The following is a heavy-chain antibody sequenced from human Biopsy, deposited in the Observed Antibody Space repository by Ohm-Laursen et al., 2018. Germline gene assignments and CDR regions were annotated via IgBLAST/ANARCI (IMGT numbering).Heavy chain of an antibody. D-gene: IGHD1-26*01. V-gene: IGHV3-7*01. Sequence: SLRLSCAASGFTFSDYWMGWVRQAPGKGLEWVANIKQDGNKKYYVDSVVGRFTISRDNGKNSLYLQMNSLRAEDTAVYYCARARGSGRLRYHFDYWGQGTLVTVSS. CDR1: GFTFSDYW. CDR3: ARARGSGRLRYHFDY. CDR2: IKQDGNKK. J-gene: IGHJ4*02.